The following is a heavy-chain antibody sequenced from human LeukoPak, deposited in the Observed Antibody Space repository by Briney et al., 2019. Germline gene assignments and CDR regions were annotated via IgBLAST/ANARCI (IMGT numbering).Heavy chain of an antibody. D-gene: IGHD5-12*01. CDR1: GFTFISSA. Sequence: SVKVSCKASGFTFISSAVQWVRQARGQRLEWIGWIVVGSGNTNYAPKFRERVTITRDMSTSTAYMELSSLRSEDTAVYYCAAGGVTTIDWFDPWGQGTLVTVSS. CDR2: IVVGSGNT. V-gene: IGHV1-58*01. J-gene: IGHJ5*02. CDR3: AAGGVTTIDWFDP.